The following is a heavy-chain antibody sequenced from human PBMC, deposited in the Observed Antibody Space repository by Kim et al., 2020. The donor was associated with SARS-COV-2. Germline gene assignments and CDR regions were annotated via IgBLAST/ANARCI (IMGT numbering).Heavy chain of an antibody. CDR3: ARDYGDFYNWFDP. J-gene: IGHJ5*02. Sequence: AQKLHGSVTITTDTSASTAYMELRSLRSDDTAVYYCARDYGDFYNWFDPWGQGTLVTVSS. D-gene: IGHD4-17*01. V-gene: IGHV1-18*01.